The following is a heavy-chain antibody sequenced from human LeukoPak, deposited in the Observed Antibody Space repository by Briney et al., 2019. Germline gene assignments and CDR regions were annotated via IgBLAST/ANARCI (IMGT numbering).Heavy chain of an antibody. D-gene: IGHD3-10*01. V-gene: IGHV1-18*01. CDR1: GYTFTSYG. CDR2: ISAYNGNT. J-gene: IGHJ4*02. CDR3: TQAYGSGSYGIY. Sequence: ASVKVSCKASGYTFTSYGISWVRQAPGQGLEWMGWISAYNGNTNYAQKLQGRVTMTTDTSTSTAYMELRSLRSDDTAVYYCTQAYGSGSYGIYWGQGTLVTVSS.